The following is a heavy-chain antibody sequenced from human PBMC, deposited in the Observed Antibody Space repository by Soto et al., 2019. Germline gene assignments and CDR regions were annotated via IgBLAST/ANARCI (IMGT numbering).Heavy chain of an antibody. Sequence: ASVKVSCKASGYTFTGYYMHWVRQAPGQGLEWMGWINPNSGGTNYAQKFQGRVTMTRDTCISTAYMELSRLRSDDTAVYYCARAVVVPAAEYYYYGMDVWGQGTTVTVSS. CDR3: ARAVVVPAAEYYYYGMDV. V-gene: IGHV1-2*02. J-gene: IGHJ6*02. CDR2: INPNSGGT. D-gene: IGHD2-2*01. CDR1: GYTFTGYY.